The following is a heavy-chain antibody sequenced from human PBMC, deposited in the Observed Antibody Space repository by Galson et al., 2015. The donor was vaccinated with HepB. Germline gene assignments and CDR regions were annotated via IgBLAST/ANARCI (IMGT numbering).Heavy chain of an antibody. V-gene: IGHV3-23*01. CDR1: GFTFSSYG. CDR3: AKGTYGDYRGFDY. Sequence: SLRLSCAASGFTFSSYGMTWARQAPGKGLEWVSSISGSGGSSYYADSVNGRFTISRDNSNNTLYLQLNSLTVEDTAEYYCAKGTYGDYRGFDYWGQGTLVTVSS. CDR2: ISGSGGSS. J-gene: IGHJ4*02. D-gene: IGHD4-17*01.